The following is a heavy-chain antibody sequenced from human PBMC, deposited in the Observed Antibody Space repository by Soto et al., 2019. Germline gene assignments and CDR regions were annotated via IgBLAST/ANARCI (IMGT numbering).Heavy chain of an antibody. CDR3: AADGYSGYDSPATDAFDI. CDR2: IAVGSGNT. V-gene: IGHV1-58*02. J-gene: IGHJ3*02. Sequence: SVKVSCKASGFTFTSSAMQWVGQARGQRLEWIGWIAVGSGNTNYAQKFQERVTITRDMSTSTAYMELSSLRSEDTAVYYCAADGYSGYDSPATDAFDIWGQGTMVTVSS. D-gene: IGHD5-12*01. CDR1: GFTFTSSA.